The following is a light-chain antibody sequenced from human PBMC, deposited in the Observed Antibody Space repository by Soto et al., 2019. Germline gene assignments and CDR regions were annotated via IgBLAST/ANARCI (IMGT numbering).Light chain of an antibody. CDR3: SSYTSSSTPRV. CDR2: EVS. J-gene: IGLJ1*01. Sequence: QSVLTQPPSVSGAPGQRVTISCTGSSSNTGADYDVHWYQQHPGKAPKLMIYEVSNRPSGVSNRFSGSKSGNTASLTISGLQAEDEADYYCSSYTSSSTPRVFGTGTKLTVL. CDR1: SSNTGADYD. V-gene: IGLV2-14*01.